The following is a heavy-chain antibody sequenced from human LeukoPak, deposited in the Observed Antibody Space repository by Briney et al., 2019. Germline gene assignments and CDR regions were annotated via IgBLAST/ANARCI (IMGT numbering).Heavy chain of an antibody. J-gene: IGHJ3*02. D-gene: IGHD1-26*01. Sequence: GGSLRLSCVGSGFSFSTYWMSWVRQAPGKGLEWVANIMQDGSEKNYVDSVKGRFTISRDNARNSLYLQMNSLRAEDTAVYYCXREVYSGSRPADAFDIWGQGTVVTVSS. CDR1: GFSFSTYW. CDR3: XREVYSGSRPADAFDI. V-gene: IGHV3-7*01. CDR2: IMQDGSEK.